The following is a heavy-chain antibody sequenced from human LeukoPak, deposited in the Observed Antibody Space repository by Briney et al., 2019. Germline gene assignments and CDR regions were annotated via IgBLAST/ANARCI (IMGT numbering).Heavy chain of an antibody. CDR1: GFTFSSYS. Sequence: GGSLRLSCAASGFTFSSYSMNWVRQAPGKGLEWVSSISSSSSYIYYADSVKGRFTISRDNAKNSLYLQMNSLRAEDTAVYYGARDYYDILTGYLTGNDYWGQGTLVTVSS. J-gene: IGHJ4*02. CDR3: ARDYYDILTGYLTGNDY. CDR2: ISSSSSYI. D-gene: IGHD3-9*01. V-gene: IGHV3-21*01.